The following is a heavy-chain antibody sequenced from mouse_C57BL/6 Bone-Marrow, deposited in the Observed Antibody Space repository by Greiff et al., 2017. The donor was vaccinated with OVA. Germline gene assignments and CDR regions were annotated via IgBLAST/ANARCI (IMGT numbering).Heavy chain of an antibody. CDR3: ARDPYYYGSSYAWFAY. Sequence: EVKLVESGGGLVKPGGSLKLSCAASGFTFSSYAMSWVRQTPEKRLEWVATISDGGSYTYYPDNVKGRFTISRDNAKNNLYQQMSHLKSEDTAMYYCARDPYYYGSSYAWFAYWGQGTLVTVSA. V-gene: IGHV5-4*01. J-gene: IGHJ3*01. CDR2: ISDGGSYT. D-gene: IGHD1-1*01. CDR1: GFTFSSYA.